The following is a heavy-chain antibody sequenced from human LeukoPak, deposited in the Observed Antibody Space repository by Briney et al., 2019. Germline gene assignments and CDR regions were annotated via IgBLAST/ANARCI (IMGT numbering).Heavy chain of an antibody. J-gene: IGHJ3*02. Sequence: SETLSLTCTVSGGSISSYYWSWIRQPPGKGLEWIGYIYYSGSTNYNPSLKSRVTISVDTSKNQLSLKLSSVTAADTAVYYCARGVYYGSGSYPDAFDIWGQGTMVIVSS. CDR1: GGSISSYY. CDR2: IYYSGST. V-gene: IGHV4-59*01. CDR3: ARGVYYGSGSYPDAFDI. D-gene: IGHD3-10*01.